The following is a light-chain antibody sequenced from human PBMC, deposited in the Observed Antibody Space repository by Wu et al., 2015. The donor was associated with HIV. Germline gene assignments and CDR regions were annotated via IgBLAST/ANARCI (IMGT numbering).Light chain of an antibody. Sequence: EIVLTQSPDTLSVSPGETATLSCRTSQSVTITGDDYVAWYQQKPGQAPRLLIHSASTRATDIPDRFSGRGSGTEFTLTIAKVEPDDFAIYHCQLYGGSSPTFGQGTRLDIK. CDR3: QLYGGSSPT. CDR1: QSVTITGDDY. J-gene: IGKJ5*01. V-gene: IGKV3-20*01. CDR2: SAS.